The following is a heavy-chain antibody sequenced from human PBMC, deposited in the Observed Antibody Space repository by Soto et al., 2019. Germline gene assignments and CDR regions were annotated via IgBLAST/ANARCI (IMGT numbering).Heavy chain of an antibody. CDR3: AREGQPAAGTTPHN. V-gene: IGHV3-30*04. CDR1: GFNFISYA. CDR2: ISYDGGKK. Sequence: PGGSLRLSCASSGFNFISYAMHWVRQAPGKGLEWVAVISYDGGKKYYADSLRGRFTISRDNSKNTLYVEMNSLGAEDTAVYYCAREGQPAAGTTPHNWGQGTLVTVSS. D-gene: IGHD6-13*01. J-gene: IGHJ4*02.